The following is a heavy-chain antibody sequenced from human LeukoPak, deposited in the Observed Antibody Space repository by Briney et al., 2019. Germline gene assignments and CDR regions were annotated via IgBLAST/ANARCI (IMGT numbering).Heavy chain of an antibody. J-gene: IGHJ6*03. CDR2: INHSGST. CDR1: GGSLSGYS. D-gene: IGHD5-18*01. Sequence: PSETLSLTCAVYGGSLSGYSWSWIRQPPGKGLEWIGEINHSGSTNYNPSLKSRVTISVDTSKNRFSLKLSSVTAADTAVYYCARGRGYSYDYYYYYMDVWGKGTTVTVSS. V-gene: IGHV4-34*01. CDR3: ARGRGYSYDYYYYYMDV.